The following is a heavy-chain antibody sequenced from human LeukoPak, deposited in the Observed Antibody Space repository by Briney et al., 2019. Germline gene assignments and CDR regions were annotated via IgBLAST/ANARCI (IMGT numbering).Heavy chain of an antibody. Sequence: GGSLRLSCAASGFTFSSYGMSWVRQAPGKGLEWVSSISGSGGRIYYADSVKGRFTISRDNSKNTLYLQMNSLRAEDTAVYYCARANGFQRRLLWFGELCYIDYWGQGTLVTVSS. CDR3: ARANGFQRRLLWFGELCYIDY. D-gene: IGHD3-10*01. J-gene: IGHJ4*02. CDR1: GFTFSSYG. V-gene: IGHV3-23*01. CDR2: ISGSGGRI.